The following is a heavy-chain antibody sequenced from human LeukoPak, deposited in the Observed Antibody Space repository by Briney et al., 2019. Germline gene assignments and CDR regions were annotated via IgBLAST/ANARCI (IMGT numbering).Heavy chain of an antibody. Sequence: ASVKVSCKASGYTFTSYGISWVRQAPGQGLEWMGWISAYNGNTNYAQKLQGRVTMTTDTSTSTAYMELRSLRSEDTAVYYCARGSAPFGGVIVGDYYYMDVWGKGTTVTVSS. V-gene: IGHV1-18*01. J-gene: IGHJ6*03. CDR1: GYTFTSYG. D-gene: IGHD3-16*02. CDR3: ARGSAPFGGVIVGDYYYMDV. CDR2: ISAYNGNT.